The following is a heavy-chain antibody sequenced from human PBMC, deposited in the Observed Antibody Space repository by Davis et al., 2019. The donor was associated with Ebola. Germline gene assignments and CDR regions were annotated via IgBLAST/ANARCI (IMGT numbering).Heavy chain of an antibody. CDR1: GYTFTGYY. Sequence: AASVKVSCKASGYTFTGYYMHWVRQAPGQGLEWMGRINPNSGGTNYAQKFQGRVTMTRDTSTSTVYMELSSLRSEDTAVYYCASSTMIVVPDYWGQGTLVTVSS. CDR2: INPNSGGT. D-gene: IGHD3-22*01. CDR3: ASSTMIVVPDY. V-gene: IGHV1-2*06. J-gene: IGHJ4*02.